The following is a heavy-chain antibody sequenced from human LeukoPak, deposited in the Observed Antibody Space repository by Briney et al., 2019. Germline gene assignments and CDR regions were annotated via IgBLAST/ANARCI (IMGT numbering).Heavy chain of an antibody. CDR3: ARHQDEFYDILTGFRFDP. J-gene: IGHJ5*02. V-gene: IGHV4-59*08. Sequence: SETLSLTCTVSGGSISSYYWSWIRQPPGKGLEWIGYIYYSGSTNYNPSLKSRVTISVDTSKNQFSLKLSSVTAADTAVYYCARHQDEFYDILTGFRFDPWGQGTLVTVSS. D-gene: IGHD3-9*01. CDR1: GGSISSYY. CDR2: IYYSGST.